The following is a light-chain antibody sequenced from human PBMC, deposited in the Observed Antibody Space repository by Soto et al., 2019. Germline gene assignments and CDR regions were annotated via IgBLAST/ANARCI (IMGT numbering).Light chain of an antibody. V-gene: IGKV1-5*03. CDR1: QTFSTS. J-gene: IGKJ1*01. Sequence: DIQMTQSPSTLSASVGDRVTITCRSSQTFSTSLAWYQQKPGQAPKLLIYKASSLESGVPSRFSGSGSGTEFTLTISSLQPDDFATYYCQQYSSYTWTFGQGTKVEIK. CDR2: KAS. CDR3: QQYSSYTWT.